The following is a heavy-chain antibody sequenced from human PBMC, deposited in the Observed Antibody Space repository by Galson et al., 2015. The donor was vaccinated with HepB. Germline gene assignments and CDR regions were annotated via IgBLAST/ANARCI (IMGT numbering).Heavy chain of an antibody. V-gene: IGHV1-8*01. Sequence: SVKVSCKASGYTFTSYDINWVRQATGQGLGWMGWMNPNSGNTGYAQKFQGRVTMTRDTSISTAYMELSSLRSEDTAVYYCARGDGVLTYYDYIWGSYRRKEVSWFDPWGQGTLVTVSS. J-gene: IGHJ5*02. CDR2: MNPNSGNT. CDR3: ARGDGVLTYYDYIWGSYRRKEVSWFDP. D-gene: IGHD3-16*02. CDR1: GYTFTSYD.